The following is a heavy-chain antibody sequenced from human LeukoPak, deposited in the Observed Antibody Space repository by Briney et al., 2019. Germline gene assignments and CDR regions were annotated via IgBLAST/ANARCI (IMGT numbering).Heavy chain of an antibody. J-gene: IGHJ4*02. V-gene: IGHV4-30-4*01. CDR1: GDSINSGNSH. Sequence: PSQTLSLTCTVSGDSINSGNSHWTWIRQPPGKGLEWLGSVYDSWNNYYNPSLESRVTISVDTSKNQFSLKLSSVTAADTAVYYCARHHRRGYSYGQGQYYFDYWGQGTLVTVSS. CDR2: VYDSWNN. D-gene: IGHD5-18*01. CDR3: ARHHRRGYSYGQGQYYFDY.